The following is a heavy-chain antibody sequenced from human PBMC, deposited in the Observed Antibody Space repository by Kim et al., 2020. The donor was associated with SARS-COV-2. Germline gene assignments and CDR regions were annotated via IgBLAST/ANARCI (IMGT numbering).Heavy chain of an antibody. V-gene: IGHV3-23*01. D-gene: IGHD3-3*01. Sequence: GRFTISRDNSKNTLYLQMNSLRAEDTAVYYCAKDEALRFWVGQTGWYFDLWGRGTLVTVSS. CDR3: AKDEALRFWVGQTGWYFDL. J-gene: IGHJ2*01.